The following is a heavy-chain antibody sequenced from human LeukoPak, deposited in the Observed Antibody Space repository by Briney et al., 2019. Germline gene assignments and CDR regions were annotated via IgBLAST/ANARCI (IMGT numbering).Heavy chain of an antibody. J-gene: IGHJ4*02. CDR2: IYYSGST. V-gene: IGHV4-59*12. Sequence: SETLSLTCTVSGGSISSSYWSWIRQPPGKALEWIGYIYYSGSTNYNPSLKSRVTISVDTSKNQFSLKLSSVTAADTAVYYCARGGRSGNFWSGYYPFGYWGQGTLVTVSS. CDR3: ARGGRSGNFWSGYYPFGY. CDR1: GGSISSSY. D-gene: IGHD3-3*01.